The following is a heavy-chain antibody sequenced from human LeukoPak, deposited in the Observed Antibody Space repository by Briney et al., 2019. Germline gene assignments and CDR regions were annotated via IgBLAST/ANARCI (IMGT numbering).Heavy chain of an antibody. J-gene: IGHJ4*02. CDR1: GFTFSSYV. CDR2: ISGTGGST. CDR3: AKKAVAGD. Sequence: GGFLRLSCAASGFTFSSYVMSWVRQAPGKGLEWVSHISGTGGSTYYADSVKGRFTISRDNSKNMLYLQMNSLRAEDTAVYYCAKKAVAGDWGQGTLVTVSS. V-gene: IGHV3-23*01. D-gene: IGHD6-19*01.